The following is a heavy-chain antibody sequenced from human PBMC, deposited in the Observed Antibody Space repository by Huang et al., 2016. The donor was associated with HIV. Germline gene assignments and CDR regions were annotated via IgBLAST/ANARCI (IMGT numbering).Heavy chain of an antibody. V-gene: IGHV3-53*02. CDR2: IDRGGST. J-gene: IGHJ5*02. D-gene: IGHD3-10*01. CDR1: GFTVSSNY. Sequence: EVQLVETGGGFIQPGGSLRLSCAASGFTVSSNYMSWGRQAPGKGLEWVSVIDRGGSTYYADSVKGRFTISRDNSKNTLYLQMNSLRAEDTAVYYCARGMVRGVTLNWFDPWGQGTLVTVSS. CDR3: ARGMVRGVTLNWFDP.